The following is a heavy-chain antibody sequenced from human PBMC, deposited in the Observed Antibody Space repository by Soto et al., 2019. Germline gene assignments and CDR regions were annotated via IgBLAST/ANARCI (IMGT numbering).Heavy chain of an antibody. CDR1: GFTFSSYW. CDR2: IKQDGSGK. V-gene: IGHV3-7*03. CDR3: ARDRHYDFWSGYKDPMSWFDP. D-gene: IGHD3-3*01. J-gene: IGHJ5*02. Sequence: GGSLRLSCAASGFTFSSYWMGWVRQAPGKGLEWVANIKQDGSGKYYVDSVKGRFTISRDNAKNSLYLQMNSLRAEDTAVYYCARDRHYDFWSGYKDPMSWFDPWGQGTLVTVSS.